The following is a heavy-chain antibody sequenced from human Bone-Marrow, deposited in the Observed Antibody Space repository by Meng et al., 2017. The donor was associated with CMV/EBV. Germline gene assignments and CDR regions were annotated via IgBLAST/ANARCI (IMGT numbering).Heavy chain of an antibody. CDR2: MNPNSGNT. CDR3: ARGRGVGVLYQIHYYGMAV. V-gene: IGHV1-8*03. CDR1: GDTFTSYD. J-gene: IGHJ6*02. Sequence: ASVKIFCKAAGDTFTSYDINWVRQATGQGLEWRGWMNPNSGNTGYAQKLQGRVTITRNTAISTAYLELSSMRSEDTAVYYCARGRGVGVLYQIHYYGMAVWGQGTTVTVSS. D-gene: IGHD2-2*02.